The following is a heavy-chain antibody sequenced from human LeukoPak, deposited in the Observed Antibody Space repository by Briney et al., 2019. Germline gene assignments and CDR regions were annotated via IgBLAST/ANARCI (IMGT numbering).Heavy chain of an antibody. Sequence: GASVKVSCKASGYTFTGYYMHWVRQAPGQGLEWMGWINPNSGGTNYAQKFQGRVTMTRDTSISTAYMELSRLRSDDTAVYYCARDQATRSSSQFDYWGQGTLVTVSS. V-gene: IGHV1-2*02. CDR2: INPNSGGT. D-gene: IGHD6-13*01. J-gene: IGHJ4*02. CDR3: ARDQATRSSSQFDY. CDR1: GYTFTGYY.